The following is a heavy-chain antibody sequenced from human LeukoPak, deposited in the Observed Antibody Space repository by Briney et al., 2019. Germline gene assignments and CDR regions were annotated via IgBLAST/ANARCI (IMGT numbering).Heavy chain of an antibody. J-gene: IGHJ6*02. CDR2: IYPSDSDT. D-gene: IGHD3-22*01. V-gene: IGHV5-51*01. CDR3: ARLVSSGYYPEYYYYGMDL. CDR1: GYSFTSYW. Sequence: GESLKISCKGSGYSFTSYWIAWVRQMPGTGLEWMGTIYPSDSDTRYSPSFLGQVTISADKSISTAYLRWSSLRASDTAMYYCARLVSSGYYPEYYYYGMDLWGQGTTVTVSS.